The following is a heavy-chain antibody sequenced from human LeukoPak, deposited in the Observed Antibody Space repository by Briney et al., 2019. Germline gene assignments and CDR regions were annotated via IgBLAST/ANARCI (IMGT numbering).Heavy chain of an antibody. Sequence: PGGSLRLSCAASGFTFSSYAMHWVRQAPGKGLEYVSAISSNGGSTYYANSVKGRFTISRDNSKNTLYLQMGSLRAEDMAVYYCARLARPGIAAAINYYYYYYMDVWGNGTTVTVSS. CDR2: ISSNGGST. CDR1: GFTFSSYA. CDR3: ARLARPGIAAAINYYYYYYMDV. V-gene: IGHV3-64*01. J-gene: IGHJ6*03. D-gene: IGHD6-13*01.